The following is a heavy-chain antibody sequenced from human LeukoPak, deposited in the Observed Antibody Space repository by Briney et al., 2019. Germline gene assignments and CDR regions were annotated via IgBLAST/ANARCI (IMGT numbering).Heavy chain of an antibody. Sequence: GGSLRLSCAASGFTFSSYGMSWVRQAPGKGLEWVANIKQDGSEKYYVDSVKGRFTISRDNAKNSLYLQMNSLRAEDTAVYYCARSMYSGSYGAFDIWGQGTMVTVSS. J-gene: IGHJ3*02. CDR2: IKQDGSEK. CDR3: ARSMYSGSYGAFDI. D-gene: IGHD1-26*01. CDR1: GFTFSSYG. V-gene: IGHV3-7*01.